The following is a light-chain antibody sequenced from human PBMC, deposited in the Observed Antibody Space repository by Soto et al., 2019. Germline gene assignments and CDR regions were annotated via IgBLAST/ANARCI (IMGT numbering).Light chain of an antibody. V-gene: IGKV3-15*01. CDR2: AAS. J-gene: IGKJ4*01. CDR3: QQYNNGPLF. CDR1: QSVSSN. Sequence: EIVMTQSPATLSVSPGERATLSCRASQSVSSNLAWYQQKPGQAPRLLIYAASARAAGIPARFSGSGSGTEFTLTISSLQSEDFAVYYCQQYNNGPLFFGGGTKVDIK.